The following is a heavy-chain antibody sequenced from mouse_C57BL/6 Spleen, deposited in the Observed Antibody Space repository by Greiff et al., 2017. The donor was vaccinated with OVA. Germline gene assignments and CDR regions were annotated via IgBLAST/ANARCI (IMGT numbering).Heavy chain of an antibody. V-gene: IGHV1-50*01. D-gene: IGHD1-1*01. CDR2: IDPSDSYT. CDR3: ARRGSKGAMDY. J-gene: IGHJ4*01. Sequence: VQLQQPGAELVKPGASVKLSCKASGYTFTSYWMQWVKQRPGQGLEWIGEIDPSDSYTNYNQKFKGKATLTVDKSSSTAYMQLSSLTAEDSAVYYCARRGSKGAMDYWGQGTSVTVSS. CDR1: GYTFTSYW.